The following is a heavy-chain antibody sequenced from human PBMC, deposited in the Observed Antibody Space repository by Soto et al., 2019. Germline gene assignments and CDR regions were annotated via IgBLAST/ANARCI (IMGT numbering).Heavy chain of an antibody. Sequence: ASVKVSCKASGGTFSSYTISWVRQAPGQGLEWMGRIIPILGIANYAQKFQGRVTITADKSTSTAYMELSSLRSEDTAVYYCARDSDYGSGSPWSAAYYYYYYMDVWGKGTTVTVSS. D-gene: IGHD3-10*01. CDR2: IIPILGIA. J-gene: IGHJ6*03. CDR3: ARDSDYGSGSPWSAAYYYYYYMDV. V-gene: IGHV1-69*04. CDR1: GGTFSSYT.